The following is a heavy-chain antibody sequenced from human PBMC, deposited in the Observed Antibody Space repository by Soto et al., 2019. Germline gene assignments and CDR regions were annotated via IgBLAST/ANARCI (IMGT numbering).Heavy chain of an antibody. CDR1: GGTFSSYI. J-gene: IGHJ6*02. D-gene: IGHD6-13*01. CDR2: IIPILGLA. CDR3: ARDAAAGADDGMDV. V-gene: IGHV1-69*08. Sequence: QVQLVQSGAEVKKPGSSVKVSCKASGGTFSSYIINWMRQAPGQGLEWMGRIIPILGLANYAQKFQGRVTITADKSTSTAYMELGSLTSEDTAVYYCARDAAAGADDGMDVGGQGTTGAVSS.